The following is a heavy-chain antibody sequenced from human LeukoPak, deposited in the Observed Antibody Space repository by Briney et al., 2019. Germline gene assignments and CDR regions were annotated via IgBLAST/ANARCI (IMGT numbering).Heavy chain of an antibody. CDR2: ISGSGGST. J-gene: IGHJ3*02. CDR3: AKDLGYCSGGSCYEGAFDI. D-gene: IGHD2-15*01. Sequence: RSGGSLRLSCAASGFTFSSYAMSWVRQAPGKGLEWVSAISGSGGSTYYADSVKGRFTISRDNSKNTLYLQMNSLRAEDTAVYYCAKDLGYCSGGSCYEGAFDIWGQGTMVTVSS. V-gene: IGHV3-23*01. CDR1: GFTFSSYA.